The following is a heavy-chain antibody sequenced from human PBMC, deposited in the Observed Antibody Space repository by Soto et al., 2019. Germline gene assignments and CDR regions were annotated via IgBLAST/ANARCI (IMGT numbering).Heavy chain of an antibody. CDR3: VKVRPRVTSGYLFEY. J-gene: IGHJ4*02. CDR1: GFTFSTYA. D-gene: IGHD5-18*01. Sequence: EVQLLESGGKLVQPGGSLTLSCAASGFTFSTYAMAWVRQAPGKGLEWVSGVSASGLNTDYADSVKGRFNISRDNPKNTVSLHPNSLRAEDTALYYCVKVRPRVTSGYLFEYWRQGTLVTVSS. V-gene: IGHV3-23*01. CDR2: VSASGLNT.